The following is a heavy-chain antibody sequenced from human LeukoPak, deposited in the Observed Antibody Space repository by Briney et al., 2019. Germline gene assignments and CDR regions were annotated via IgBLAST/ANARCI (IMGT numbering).Heavy chain of an antibody. Sequence: SETLSLTCTVSGGSISSSSYYWGWIRQPPGKGLEWIGSIYYSGSTYYNPSLKSRVTISVDTSKNQYSLKLSSVTAADTAVYYCARAPEGSIFSPEGVGPYWGQGTLVTVSP. CDR3: ARAPEGSIFSPEGVGPY. CDR1: GGSISSSSYY. CDR2: IYYSGST. D-gene: IGHD3-3*01. V-gene: IGHV4-39*07. J-gene: IGHJ4*02.